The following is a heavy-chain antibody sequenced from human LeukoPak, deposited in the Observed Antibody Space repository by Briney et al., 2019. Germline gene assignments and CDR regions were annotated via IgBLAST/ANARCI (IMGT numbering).Heavy chain of an antibody. V-gene: IGHV4-4*09. CDR3: ARELGDEERHYGYYYMDV. J-gene: IGHJ6*03. CDR2: FYTSAKT. D-gene: IGHD3-10*01. CDR1: GDSVSCYY. Sequence: KPSETLSLTCTVSGDSVSCYYGSWIRQPPGKVLEWIGYFYTSAKTNYNPSLQSRVTMSVDTSKNQFSLKLSSVTAADTAVYYCARELGDEERHYGYYYMDVWGKGTTVTVSS.